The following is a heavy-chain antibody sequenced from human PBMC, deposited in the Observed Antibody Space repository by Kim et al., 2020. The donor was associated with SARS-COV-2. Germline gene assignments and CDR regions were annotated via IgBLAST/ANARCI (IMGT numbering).Heavy chain of an antibody. J-gene: IGHJ6*01. CDR1: GGSFSGYY. V-gene: IGHV4-34*01. D-gene: IGHD2-2*01. CDR3: ARNGCSSTSCHRGYYYYY. CDR2: INHSGST. Sequence: SETLSLTCAVYGGSFSGYYWSWIRQPPGKGLEWIGEINHSGSTNYNPSLKSRVTISVDTSKNQFSLKLSSVTAADTAVYYCARNGCSSTSCHRGYYYYY.